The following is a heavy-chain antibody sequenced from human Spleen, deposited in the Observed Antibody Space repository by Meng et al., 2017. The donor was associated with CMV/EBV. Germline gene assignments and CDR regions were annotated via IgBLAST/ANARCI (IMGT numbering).Heavy chain of an antibody. CDR1: GYTFTGYD. D-gene: IGHD6-13*01. Sequence: QVTRDQSWAERKKPGASVKVSCKASGYTFTGYDMHGVRPAAGQGLEWIGWINPNSGGTNYAQKCQGRVTMTRDTSISTAYMERGKRRSDDTAVYYCAREGIAAAGTIDYWGQGTLVTVSS. CDR3: AREGIAAAGTIDY. V-gene: IGHV1-2*02. J-gene: IGHJ4*02. CDR2: INPNSGGT.